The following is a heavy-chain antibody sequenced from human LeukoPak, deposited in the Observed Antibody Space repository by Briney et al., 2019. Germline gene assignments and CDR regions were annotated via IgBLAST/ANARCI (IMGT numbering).Heavy chain of an antibody. V-gene: IGHV3-33*06. CDR2: IWYDGSNK. J-gene: IGHJ4*02. Sequence: PGGSLRLSCAVSGITFSSYGMHWVRQAPGKGLEWVAVIWYDGSNKYYADSVKGRFTISRDNSKNTLYLQMNSLRAEDTAVYYCAKDREGAPFDYWGQGTLVTVSS. D-gene: IGHD1-26*01. CDR1: GITFSSYG. CDR3: AKDREGAPFDY.